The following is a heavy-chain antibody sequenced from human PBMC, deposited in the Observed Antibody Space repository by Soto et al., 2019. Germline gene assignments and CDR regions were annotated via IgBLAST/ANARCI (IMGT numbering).Heavy chain of an antibody. D-gene: IGHD2-2*01. CDR2: IKTNAEGGTT. J-gene: IGHJ4*02. CDR3: AAMPMATSSDC. CDR1: GLTFSNAW. V-gene: IGHV3-15*01. Sequence: VQLVESGGGLVKPGESLRLSCAASGLTFSNAWMNWVRQAPGKGLEWIGLIKTNAEGGTTEYAAPVKGRFSISRDDSKDPVYLQMTSLTTEDTAMYFFAAMPMATSSDCWGQGTLVTVSS.